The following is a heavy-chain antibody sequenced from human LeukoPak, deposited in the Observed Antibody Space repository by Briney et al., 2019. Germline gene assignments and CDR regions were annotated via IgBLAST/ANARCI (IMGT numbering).Heavy chain of an antibody. CDR2: INHSGST. CDR3: ARGYSSGWYRIRYYYYYMDV. V-gene: IGHV4-34*01. D-gene: IGHD6-19*01. J-gene: IGHJ6*03. CDR1: GGSFSGYY. Sequence: SETLSLTCAVYGGSFSGYYWSWIRQSPGKGLEWIGEINHSGSTNYNPSLKSRVTISVDTSKNQFSLKLSSVTAADTAVYYCARGYSSGWYRIRYYYYYMDVWGKGTTVTVSS.